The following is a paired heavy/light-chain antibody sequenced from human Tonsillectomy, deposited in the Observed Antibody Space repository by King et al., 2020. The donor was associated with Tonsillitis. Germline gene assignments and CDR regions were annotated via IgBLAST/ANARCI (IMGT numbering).Light chain of an antibody. CDR1: QGIRNY. Sequence: DIQMTQSPSSLSASVGDRVTITCRASQGIRNYLAWFQKKPGKAPKSLIYAASRLSTGVPSRFSGSGSGTFFTLTIISLQPEDFATYYCQQYNTYPLTFGGGTKVEI. CDR3: QQYNTYPLT. CDR2: AAS. V-gene: IGKV1-16*01. J-gene: IGKJ4*01.
Heavy chain of an antibody. V-gene: IGHV3-23*01. J-gene: IGHJ3*02. CDR2: ISSSGGAT. CDR3: AFLSPYFAIPADIKWELNDAFDI. Sequence: EVQLLESGGGLVQPGGSLRLSCAASGFTFSSYAMSWVRQAPGKGLEWVSGISSSGGATYYADSVKGRFTVSRDNSKDTLFLQMNGLRAEDTAEYYCAFLSPYFAIPADIKWELNDAFDIWGQGTMVTVSS. D-gene: IGHD1-26*01. CDR1: GFTFSSYA.